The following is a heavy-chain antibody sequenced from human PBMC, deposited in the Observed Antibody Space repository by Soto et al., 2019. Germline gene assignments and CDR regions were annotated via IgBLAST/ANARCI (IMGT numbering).Heavy chain of an antibody. CDR3: VWGGGTAAAGPYYHYALDV. V-gene: IGHV3-33*08. CDR2: IWYDGNNK. Sequence: QVQLVESGGGVVQPGESLRLACEASGFVFSRFGMHWVRQAPGKGLEWVAVIWYDGNNKYYGDSVKGRFTISRDNAKNTVNLQMRRLRVDDTAVYYCVWGGGTAAAGPYYHYALDVWGQGTTVTVSS. CDR1: GFVFSRFG. D-gene: IGHD6-13*01. J-gene: IGHJ6*02.